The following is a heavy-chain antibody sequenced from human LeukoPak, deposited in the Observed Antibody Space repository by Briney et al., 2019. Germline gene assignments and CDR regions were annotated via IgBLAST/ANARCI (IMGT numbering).Heavy chain of an antibody. J-gene: IGHJ6*03. CDR3: ARGFRRVTMVRGVINPNRSYYYMDV. CDR2: IYYSGST. V-gene: IGHV4-39*01. CDR1: GGPISSSSYY. D-gene: IGHD3-10*01. Sequence: SETLSLTCTVSGGPISSSSYYWGWIRQPPGKGLEWIGSIYYSGSTYYNPSLKSRVTISVDTSKNQFSLKLSSVTAADTAVYYCARGFRRVTMVRGVINPNRSYYYMDVWGKGTTVTVSS.